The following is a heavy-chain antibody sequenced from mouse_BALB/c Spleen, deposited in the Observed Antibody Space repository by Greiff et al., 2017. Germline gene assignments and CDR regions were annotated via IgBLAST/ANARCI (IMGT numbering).Heavy chain of an antibody. CDR3: ARERTSYYAMDY. J-gene: IGHJ4*01. V-gene: IGHV1-28*01. Sequence: VQLQQSGPELMKPGASVKISCKASGYSFTSYYMHWVKQSHGKSLEWIGYIDPFNGGTSYNQKFKGKATLTVDKSSSTAYMHLSSLTSEDSAVYYCARERTSYYAMDYWGQGTSVTVSS. CDR2: IDPFNGGT. CDR1: GYSFTSYY.